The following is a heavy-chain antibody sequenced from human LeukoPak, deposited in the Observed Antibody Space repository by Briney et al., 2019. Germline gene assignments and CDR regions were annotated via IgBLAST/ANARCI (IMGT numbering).Heavy chain of an antibody. D-gene: IGHD4-17*01. V-gene: IGHV6-1*01. J-gene: IGHJ4*02. CDR1: GDSVSSNSAA. Sequence: SQTLSLTCATSGDSVSSNSAAWNWIRRSPSRGLEWLGRTYYRSKWYNDYAVSVKSRITINPDTSKNQFSLQLNSVTPEDTAVYYCARGALREDRFDYWGQGTLVTVSS. CDR2: TYYRSKWYN. CDR3: ARGALREDRFDY.